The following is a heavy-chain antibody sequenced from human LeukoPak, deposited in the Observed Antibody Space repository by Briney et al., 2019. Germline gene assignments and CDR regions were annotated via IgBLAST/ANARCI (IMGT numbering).Heavy chain of an antibody. J-gene: IGHJ4*02. CDR1: GFTVSSNY. CDR3: GRDMDSSPYYFDY. V-gene: IGHV3-53*05. Sequence: QPGGSLRLSCAASGFTVSSNYMSWVRQAPGKGLEWVSIIYSGGSTHYGDSVKGRFTISRDNAKNSLYLQMNSLRAEDTALYYCGRDMDSSPYYFDYWGQGTLVTVSS. CDR2: IYSGGST. D-gene: IGHD6-13*01.